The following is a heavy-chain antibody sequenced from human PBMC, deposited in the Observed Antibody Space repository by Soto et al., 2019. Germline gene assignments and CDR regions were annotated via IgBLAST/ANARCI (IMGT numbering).Heavy chain of an antibody. Sequence: ASVKVSCKASGGTFSSYAISWVRQAPGQGLEWMGGIIPIFGTANYAQKFQGRVTITADESTSTAYMELSSLRSEDTAVYYCASDGYCSGGSCYGGGAFDIWGQGTMVTVSS. CDR3: ASDGYCSGGSCYGGGAFDI. CDR2: IIPIFGTA. CDR1: GGTFSSYA. D-gene: IGHD2-15*01. J-gene: IGHJ3*02. V-gene: IGHV1-69*13.